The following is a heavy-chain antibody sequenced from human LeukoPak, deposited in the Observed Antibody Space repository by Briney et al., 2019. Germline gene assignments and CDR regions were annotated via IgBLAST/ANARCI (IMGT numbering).Heavy chain of an antibody. J-gene: IGHJ4*02. Sequence: GKSLTLSCVASRFTFSHFGMHWVRQAPGKGLVWVAVIYSDATNQYYADSVKGRFTISRDNSRNTVFLQMNSLRVEDTAVYFCAKDAQRGFDYSNSLESWGQGTLVTVSS. D-gene: IGHD4-11*01. CDR3: AKDAQRGFDYSNSLES. V-gene: IGHV3-30*18. CDR1: RFTFSHFG. CDR2: IYSDATNQ.